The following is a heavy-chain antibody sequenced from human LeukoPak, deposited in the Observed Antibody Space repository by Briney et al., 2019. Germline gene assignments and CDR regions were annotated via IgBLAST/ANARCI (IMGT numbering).Heavy chain of an antibody. CDR3: ARGGVVPAAIDY. J-gene: IGHJ4*02. CDR1: GGSISSYY. D-gene: IGHD2-2*01. Sequence: SETLSLTCTVSGGSISSYYWSWIRQPPGKGLEWIGEINHSGSTNYNPSLKSRVTISVDTSKNQFSLKLSSVTAADTAVYYCARGGVVPAAIDYWGQGTLVTVSS. V-gene: IGHV4-34*01. CDR2: INHSGST.